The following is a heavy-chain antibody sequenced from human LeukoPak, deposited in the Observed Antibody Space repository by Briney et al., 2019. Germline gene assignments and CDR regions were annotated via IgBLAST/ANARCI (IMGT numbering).Heavy chain of an antibody. CDR2: INSDGSST. CDR1: GFTFSTYA. Sequence: GGSLRLSCAASGFTFSTYAMSWVRQAPGKGLVWVSRINSDGSSTSYADSVKGRFTISRDNAKNTLYLQMNSLRAEDTAVYYCARGQVLLWFGEPAPGFDYWGQGTLVTVSS. CDR3: ARGQVLLWFGEPAPGFDY. D-gene: IGHD3-10*01. V-gene: IGHV3-74*01. J-gene: IGHJ4*02.